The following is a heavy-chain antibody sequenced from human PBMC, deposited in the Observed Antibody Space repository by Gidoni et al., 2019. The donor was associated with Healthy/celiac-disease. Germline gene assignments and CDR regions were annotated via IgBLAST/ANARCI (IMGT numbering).Heavy chain of an antibody. CDR1: GFTFSSYS. J-gene: IGHJ4*02. CDR3: ARLRGGIAVAGIRAFFDY. V-gene: IGHV3-21*01. Sequence: EVQLVESGGGLVKPGGSLRLSCAASGFTFSSYSMNWVRQAPGKGLEWVSSISSSSSYIYYADSVKGRFTISRDNAKNSLYLQMNSLRAEDTAVYYCARLRGGIAVAGIRAFFDYWGQGTLVTVSS. D-gene: IGHD6-19*01. CDR2: ISSSSSYI.